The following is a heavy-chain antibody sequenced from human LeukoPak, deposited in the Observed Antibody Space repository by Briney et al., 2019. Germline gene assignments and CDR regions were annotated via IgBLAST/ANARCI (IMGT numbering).Heavy chain of an antibody. D-gene: IGHD6-13*01. CDR3: ASSTWYSSSWQDY. J-gene: IGHJ4*02. V-gene: IGHV4-59*12. Sequence: KSSETLSLTCTVSGGSISSYYWSWIRQPPGKGLEWIGYIYYGGSTYYNPSLKSRVTISVDRSKNQFSLKLSSVTAADTAVYYCASSTWYSSSWQDYWGQGTLVTVSS. CDR1: GGSISSYY. CDR2: IYYGGST.